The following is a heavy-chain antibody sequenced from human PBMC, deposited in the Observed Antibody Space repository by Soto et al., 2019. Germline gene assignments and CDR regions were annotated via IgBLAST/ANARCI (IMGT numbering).Heavy chain of an antibody. J-gene: IGHJ6*02. CDR2: ISVYNGNT. V-gene: IGHV1-18*01. CDR3: ARGFLSVLPYYYYALAV. D-gene: IGHD2-15*01. Sequence: QVQLVQSGVEVKNPGASVRVSCKASAYPFTSYGISWVRQAPGQGLEWMGWISVYNGNTNYAREFQGRVTLTTDTSTSTAYMELRSLRSDDTAVYYCARGFLSVLPYYYYALAVWGQGTTVIVSS. CDR1: AYPFTSYG.